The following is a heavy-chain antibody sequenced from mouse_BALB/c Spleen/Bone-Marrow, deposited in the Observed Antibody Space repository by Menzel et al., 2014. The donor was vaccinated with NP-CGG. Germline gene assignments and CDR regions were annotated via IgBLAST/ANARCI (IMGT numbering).Heavy chain of an antibody. D-gene: IGHD2-2*01. CDR3: ARDGYDRVYAMDY. CDR1: GYSFSGYT. Sequence: VQLQQSGPELVKPGVSMKISCKASGYSFSGYTLNWVKQSHGKNLEWIGLINPYNGGTSYNQKFKGKATLTVDKSSSXAYMELLSLTSEDAAVYYCARDGYDRVYAMDYWGQGTSVTVSS. CDR2: INPYNGGT. V-gene: IGHV1-18*01. J-gene: IGHJ4*01.